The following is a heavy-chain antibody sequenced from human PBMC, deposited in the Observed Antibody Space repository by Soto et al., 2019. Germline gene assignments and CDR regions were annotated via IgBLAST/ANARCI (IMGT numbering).Heavy chain of an antibody. CDR3: ARHVVTAAAGHFDY. D-gene: IGHD6-13*01. CDR2: IDFSVST. CDR1: GGSISSSNYY. V-gene: IGHV4-39*01. J-gene: IGHJ4*02. Sequence: QLQLQESGPGLVKPSETLSLTCTVSGGSISSSNYYWGWIRQPPGKGLEWIGSIDFSVSTYYNPSLKSRVTISVDSSKNQFSLKLSSVTAADTAVYSCARHVVTAAAGHFDYWGQGTLVTVSS.